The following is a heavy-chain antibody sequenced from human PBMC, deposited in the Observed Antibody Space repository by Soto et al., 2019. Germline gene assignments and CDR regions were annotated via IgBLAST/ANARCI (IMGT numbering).Heavy chain of an antibody. CDR1: GFTFSSYS. J-gene: IGHJ3*02. D-gene: IGHD6-19*01. Sequence: EVQLVESGGGLVQPGGSLRLSCAASGFTFSSYSMNWVRQAPGKGLEWVSYISSSSSTIYYADSVKGRFTISRDNAKNSLYRQMNSLRDEDTAVYYCARKASIAVAGTYAFDIWCQGTMVTVSS. CDR2: ISSSSSTI. V-gene: IGHV3-48*02. CDR3: ARKASIAVAGTYAFDI.